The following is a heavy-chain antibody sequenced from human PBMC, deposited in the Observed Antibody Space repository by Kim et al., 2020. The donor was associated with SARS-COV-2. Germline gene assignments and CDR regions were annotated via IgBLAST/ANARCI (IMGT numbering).Heavy chain of an antibody. CDR3: ARVDSRGMMGYFDS. D-gene: IGHD3-10*01. CDR2: INPSGGYT. CDR1: GYTFTSYY. Sequence: ASVKVSCKASGYTFTSYYIHWVRQAPGQGLEWMGAINPSGGYTTYAQKFQDRVTMTRDTSTTTVYLQLSSLKSDDTAVYFCARVDSRGMMGYFDSWGPGTLVTVSS. V-gene: IGHV1-46*01. J-gene: IGHJ4*02.